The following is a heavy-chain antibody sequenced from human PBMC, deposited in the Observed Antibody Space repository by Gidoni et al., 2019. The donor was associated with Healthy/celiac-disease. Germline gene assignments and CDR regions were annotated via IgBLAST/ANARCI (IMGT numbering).Heavy chain of an antibody. V-gene: IGHV3-7*01. Sequence: EVQLVESGGGLVQPGGSLRLSCAASGFTFSSYWMSWVRQAPGKGLGWVANIKQDGSEKYYVDSVKGRFTISRDNAKNSLYLQMNSLRAEDTAVYYCAREDYYYYYGMDVWGQGTTVTVSS. J-gene: IGHJ6*02. CDR1: GFTFSSYW. CDR3: AREDYYYYYGMDV. CDR2: IKQDGSEK.